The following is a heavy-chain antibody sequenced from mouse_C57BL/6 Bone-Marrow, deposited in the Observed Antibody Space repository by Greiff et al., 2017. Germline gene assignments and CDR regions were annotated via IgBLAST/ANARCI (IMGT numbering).Heavy chain of an antibody. J-gene: IGHJ4*01. CDR1: GFSLTSYG. Sequence: QVQLQQSGPGLVQPSQSLSITCPASGFSLTSYGVHWVRQSPGKGLEWLGVIWSGGSPDYNAAFISRLSISKDNSKSHVFCKMNSLQADVTARYCCAREVWYAMDYWGQGTSVTGSS. V-gene: IGHV2-2*01. D-gene: IGHD2-10*02. CDR2: IWSGGSP. CDR3: AREVWYAMDY.